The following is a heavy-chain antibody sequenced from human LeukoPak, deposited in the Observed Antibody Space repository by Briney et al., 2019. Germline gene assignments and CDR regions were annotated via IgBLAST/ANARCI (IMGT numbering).Heavy chain of an antibody. J-gene: IGHJ4*02. CDR3: ARHTRRGYSGYDLGRYYFDY. V-gene: IGHV4-39*01. D-gene: IGHD5-12*01. CDR2: IYYSGGT. Sequence: SETLSLTCTVSGGSISSSSYYWGWIRQPPGKGLERLGSIYYSGGTYYNPSLKSRVTISVDTSKNQFSLKLSSVTAADTAVYYCARHTRRGYSGYDLGRYYFDYWGQGTLVTVSS. CDR1: GGSISSSSYY.